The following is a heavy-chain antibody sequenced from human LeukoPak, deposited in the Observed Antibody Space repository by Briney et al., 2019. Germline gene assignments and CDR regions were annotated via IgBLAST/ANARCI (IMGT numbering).Heavy chain of an antibody. CDR3: AKGYSYGARAPYYYYGMDV. Sequence: ASVKVSCKASGYTFTSYGISWVRRAPGQGLEWMGWISAYNGNTNYAQKLQGRVTMTTDTSTSTAYMELRSLRSDDTAVYYCAKGYSYGARAPYYYYGMDVWGQGTTVTVSS. CDR2: ISAYNGNT. V-gene: IGHV1-18*01. J-gene: IGHJ6*02. D-gene: IGHD5-18*01. CDR1: GYTFTSYG.